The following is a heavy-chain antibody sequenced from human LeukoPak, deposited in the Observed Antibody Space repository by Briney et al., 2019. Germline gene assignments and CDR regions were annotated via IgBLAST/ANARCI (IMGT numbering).Heavy chain of an antibody. V-gene: IGHV1-18*01. J-gene: IGHJ4*02. D-gene: IGHD3-16*01. CDR1: GYTFTSYG. CDR2: ISTYNGDT. Sequence: ASVKVSCKASGYTFTSYGISWVRQAPGQGLEWMGWISTYNGDTNYAQKLQGRVTMATDTSTNTAYMELRSLRSDDTAVYYCAREGLGELTLDYWGQGTLVTVSS. CDR3: AREGLGELTLDY.